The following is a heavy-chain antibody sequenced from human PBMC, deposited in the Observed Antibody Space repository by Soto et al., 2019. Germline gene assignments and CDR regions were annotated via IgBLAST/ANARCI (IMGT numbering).Heavy chain of an antibody. CDR2: IYSGGST. CDR1: GFTVSSNY. J-gene: IGHJ3*02. CDR3: ARDEGNWAAFDI. V-gene: IGHV3-53*01. D-gene: IGHD1-1*01. Sequence: RLSCAATGFTVSSNYMSRVRQAPGKGLEWVSVIYSGGSTYYADSVKGRFTISRDNSKNTLYLQMNSLRAEDTAVYYCARDEGNWAAFDIWGQGTMVTVSS.